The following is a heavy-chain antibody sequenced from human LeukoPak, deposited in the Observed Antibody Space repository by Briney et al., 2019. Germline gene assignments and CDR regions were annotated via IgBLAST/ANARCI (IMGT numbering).Heavy chain of an antibody. D-gene: IGHD2-15*01. CDR1: GGSFSGYY. CDR2: INHSGST. J-gene: IGHJ4*02. V-gene: IGHV4-34*01. CDR3: ASPRYCSGGSCYSRAFDY. Sequence: PSETLSLTCAVYGGSFSGYYWSWIRQPPGKGLEWIGEINHSGSTNYNPSLKSRVAISVDTSKNQFSLKLSSVTAADTAVYYCASPRYCSGGSCYSRAFDYWGQGTLVTVSS.